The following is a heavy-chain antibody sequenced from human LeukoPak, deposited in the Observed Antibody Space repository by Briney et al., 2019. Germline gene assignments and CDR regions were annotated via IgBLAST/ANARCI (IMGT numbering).Heavy chain of an antibody. V-gene: IGHV3-21*01. J-gene: IGHJ5*02. D-gene: IGHD2-8*01. CDR1: GFTFNSYS. CDR3: ARVGVLMVYAMDNWFDP. CDR2: IGSRSSSI. Sequence: GGSLRLSCAASGFTFNSYSMNWVRQAPGKGLEWVSSIGSRSSSIYYADSVKGRFTISRDNAKNSLFLQMNSLRAEDTAVYYCARVGVLMVYAMDNWFDPWGQGTLVTVSS.